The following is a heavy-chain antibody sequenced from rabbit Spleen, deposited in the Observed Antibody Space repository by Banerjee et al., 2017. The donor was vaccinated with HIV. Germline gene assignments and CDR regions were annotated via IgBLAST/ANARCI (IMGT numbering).Heavy chain of an antibody. D-gene: IGHD1-1*01. V-gene: IGHV1S45*01. Sequence: EQLEESGGGLVKPEGSLTLTCKASGVSFSDKDVMCWVRQAPGKGLEWIACINTVTGKTVYASWAKGRFIMSRPSSTTVTLQMTSLTAADTATYFCARDLVAVIGCNFNFWGPGTLVTVS. J-gene: IGHJ4*01. CDR2: INTVTGKT. CDR3: ARDLVAVIGCNFNF. CDR1: GVSFSDKDV.